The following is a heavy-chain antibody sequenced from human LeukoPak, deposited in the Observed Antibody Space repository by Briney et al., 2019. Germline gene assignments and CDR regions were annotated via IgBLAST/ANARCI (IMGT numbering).Heavy chain of an antibody. Sequence: GGSLRLSCAASGLTFNSYWMHWVRQVAGKGLVWVARINGNASNTTYADSVKGRFTISRDNAKNTLYLQLNSLRVDDTAVYYCARAMPHDNWFDPWGQGSLVTVSS. V-gene: IGHV3-74*03. D-gene: IGHD2-2*01. J-gene: IGHJ5*02. CDR1: GLTFNSYW. CDR2: INGNASNT. CDR3: ARAMPHDNWFDP.